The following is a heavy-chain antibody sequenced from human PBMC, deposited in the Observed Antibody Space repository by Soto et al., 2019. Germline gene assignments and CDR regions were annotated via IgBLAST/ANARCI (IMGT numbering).Heavy chain of an antibody. V-gene: IGHV4-31*03. Sequence: QVQLQESGPGLVKPSQTLSLTCTVSGGSISSGGYYWSWIRQHPGQGLEWIGYIYYSGSTYYNPSLNSRVTISVDTSRNQFPLKLSSVTAADTAVYDCASTRIAADGTWIDYWGQGTLVTVSS. J-gene: IGHJ4*02. D-gene: IGHD6-13*01. CDR3: ASTRIAADGTWIDY. CDR1: GGSISSGGYY. CDR2: IYYSGST.